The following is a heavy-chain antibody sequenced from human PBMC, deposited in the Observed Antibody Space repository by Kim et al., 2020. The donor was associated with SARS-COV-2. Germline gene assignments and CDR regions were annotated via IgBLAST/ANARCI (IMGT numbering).Heavy chain of an antibody. D-gene: IGHD2-2*02. CDR3: ARADCSSTSCYTFDY. V-gene: IGHV3-21*01. J-gene: IGHJ4*02. Sequence: DPVKGPFTISRDNAKNSLYLQMNSLRAEDTAVYYCARADCSSTSCYTFDYWGQGTLVTVSS.